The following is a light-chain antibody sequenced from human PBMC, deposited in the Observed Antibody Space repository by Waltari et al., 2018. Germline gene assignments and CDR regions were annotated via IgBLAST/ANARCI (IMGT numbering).Light chain of an antibody. CDR1: SDINVGTYR. Sequence: QAVLTQPSPLSASPGASASLTCTLRSDINVGTYRIYWYQQKPGSPPQYLLRYKSDSDKQQGSGVPSRFSGSKDASANAGILLISGLQSEDEADYYCMIWHNNAHVAFGGGTKLTVL. V-gene: IGLV5-45*02. CDR2: YKSDSDK. J-gene: IGLJ2*01. CDR3: MIWHNNAHVA.